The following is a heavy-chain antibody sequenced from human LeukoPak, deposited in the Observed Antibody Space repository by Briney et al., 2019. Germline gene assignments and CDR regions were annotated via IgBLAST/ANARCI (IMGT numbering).Heavy chain of an antibody. CDR2: LSYDGSKK. V-gene: IGHV3-30*18. J-gene: IGHJ6*02. CDR1: GFTFSSYA. CDR3: ANDVKSSTSTSSSYGLDV. D-gene: IGHD2-2*01. Sequence: PGGSLRLSCAASGFTFSSYAMRWVRQAPGKGLEWVAALSYDGSKKFYADSVKGRFTISRDNSKNTLFLQMNSLRAEDTAVYYCANDVKSSTSTSSSYGLDVWGQGTTVTVSS.